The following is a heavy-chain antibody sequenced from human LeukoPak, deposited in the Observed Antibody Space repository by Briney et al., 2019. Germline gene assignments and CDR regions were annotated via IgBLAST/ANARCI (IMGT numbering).Heavy chain of an antibody. CDR3: ARPNTQHSSSWIRTYYGMDV. CDR2: ISAYNGNT. J-gene: IGHJ6*02. CDR1: GYIFTDYG. V-gene: IGHV1-18*01. D-gene: IGHD6-13*01. Sequence: ASVKVSCKASGYIFTDYGITWVRQAPGQGLEWMGWISAYNGNTNYAQKFQGRFTMTTDTSTTTAYMELSSLRSEDTAVYYCARPNTQHSSSWIRTYYGMDVWGQGTTVTVSS.